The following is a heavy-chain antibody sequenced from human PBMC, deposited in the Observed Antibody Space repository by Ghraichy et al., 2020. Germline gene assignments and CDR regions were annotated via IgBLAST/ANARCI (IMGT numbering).Heavy chain of an antibody. Sequence: SETLSLTCAVYGGSFSGYYWSWIRQPPGKGLEWIGEINHSGSTNYNPSLKSRVTISVDTSKNQFSLKLSSVTAADTAVFYCASEERGRDYWGQGTLVTVSS. CDR1: GGSFSGYY. CDR2: INHSGST. D-gene: IGHD5-24*01. V-gene: IGHV4-34*01. J-gene: IGHJ4*02. CDR3: ASEERGRDY.